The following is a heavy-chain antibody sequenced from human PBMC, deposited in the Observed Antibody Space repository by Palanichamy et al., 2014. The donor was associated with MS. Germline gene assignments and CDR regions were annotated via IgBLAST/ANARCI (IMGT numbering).Heavy chain of an antibody. Sequence: QVQLKESGPGLVKPSETLSLTCTVSGDSITSLSYYWGWIRQSPGKGLEWIGSISYGGNTRHNPSLKSRVTMSIDASKNQFSLTLSSVTAADTAVYYCATLQFLTWIPVSTFGYWGQGTLVTVSS. J-gene: IGHJ4*02. CDR1: GDSITSLSYY. CDR2: ISYGGNT. D-gene: IGHD3-3*01. CDR3: ATLQFLTWIPVSTFGY. V-gene: IGHV4-39*07.